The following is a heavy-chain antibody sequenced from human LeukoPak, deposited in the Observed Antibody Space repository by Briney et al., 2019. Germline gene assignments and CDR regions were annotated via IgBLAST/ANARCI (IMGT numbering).Heavy chain of an antibody. V-gene: IGHV4-34*01. CDR2: IYYSGST. Sequence: SETLSLTCAVYGGSFSGYYWSWIRQPPGKGLEWIGSIYYSGSTYYNPSLKSRVTISEDTSKNQFPLKLSSVTAADTAVYYCAREPGNYYYDSSGYSIWGQGTLVTVSS. D-gene: IGHD3-22*01. CDR1: GGSFSGYY. J-gene: IGHJ4*02. CDR3: AREPGNYYYDSSGYSI.